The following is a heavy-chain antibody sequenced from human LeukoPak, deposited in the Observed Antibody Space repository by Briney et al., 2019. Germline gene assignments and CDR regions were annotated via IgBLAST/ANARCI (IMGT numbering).Heavy chain of an antibody. CDR3: ARAARLDY. V-gene: IGHV1-69*02. J-gene: IGHJ4*02. D-gene: IGHD6-6*01. Sequence: GASVKVSCKASGGTFSSNSISWVRQAPGQGLEWMGRIIPILGIANYAQKFQGRVTMTRDTSISTAYMELSGLRSDDTAVYYCARAARLDYWGQGTLVTVSS. CDR1: GGTFSSNS. CDR2: IIPILGIA.